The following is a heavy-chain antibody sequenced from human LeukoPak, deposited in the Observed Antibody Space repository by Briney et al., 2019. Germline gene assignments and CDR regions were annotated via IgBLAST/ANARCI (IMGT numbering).Heavy chain of an antibody. D-gene: IGHD2-2*02. CDR2: INHSGST. V-gene: IGHV4-39*07. CDR3: ARFVVVPAAIRRQYNWFDP. Sequence: KASETLSLTCTVSGGSISSSSYYWSWIRQPPGKGLEWIGEINHSGSTNYNPSLKSRVTISVDTSKNQFSLKLSSVTAADTAVYYCARFVVVPAAIRRQYNWFDPWGQGTLVTVSS. CDR1: GGSISSSSYY. J-gene: IGHJ5*02.